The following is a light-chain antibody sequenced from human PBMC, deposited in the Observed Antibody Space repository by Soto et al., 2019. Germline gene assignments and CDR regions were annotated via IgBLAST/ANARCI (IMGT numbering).Light chain of an antibody. CDR1: SSDVGGYNY. J-gene: IGLJ2*01. V-gene: IGLV2-14*01. CDR2: DVS. Sequence: QSALTQPASVSGSPGQSITISCTGTSSDVGGYNYVSWYQQHPGKAPKLMIYDVSNRPSGVSNRFSGSKSGNTASLTISGLTDEEEAYYSCSSYTSSSTGVFVGGTKLPVL. CDR3: SSYTSSSTGV.